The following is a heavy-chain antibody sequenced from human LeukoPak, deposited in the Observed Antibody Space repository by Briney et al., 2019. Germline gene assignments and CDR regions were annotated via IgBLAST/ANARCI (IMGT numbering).Heavy chain of an antibody. V-gene: IGHV4-4*09. CDR2: IYTSGST. CDR1: GGSISSYY. J-gene: IGHJ4*02. CDR3: ARRSGGSSGWSFFDY. Sequence: SETLSLTCTVSGGSISSYYWSWIRQPPGKGLEWIGYIYTSGSTNYNPSLKSRVTISVDTSKNQFSLKLSSVTAADTAVYYCARRSGGSSGWSFFDYWGQGTLVTVSS. D-gene: IGHD6-19*01.